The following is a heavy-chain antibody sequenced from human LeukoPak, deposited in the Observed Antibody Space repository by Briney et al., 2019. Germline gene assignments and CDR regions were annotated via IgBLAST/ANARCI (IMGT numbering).Heavy chain of an antibody. V-gene: IGHV4-59*01. Sequence: SETLSLTCTVSGGSMSPYHWGWIRQPPGKGLEWTGYIYYSGSTNYNPSLKSRVTISVDTSKNQFSLKLSSVTAADTAVYYCARARHDSSGYYVEGYWFDPWGQGTLVTVSS. CDR2: IYYSGST. D-gene: IGHD3-22*01. CDR1: GGSMSPYH. J-gene: IGHJ5*02. CDR3: ARARHDSSGYYVEGYWFDP.